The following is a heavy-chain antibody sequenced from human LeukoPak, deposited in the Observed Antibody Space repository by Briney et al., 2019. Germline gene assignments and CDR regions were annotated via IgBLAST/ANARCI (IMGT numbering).Heavy chain of an antibody. Sequence: SETLSLTCTVSGGSISSSGYYWGWIRQPPGKGLEWIGYIYYSGSTNYNPSLKSRVTISVDTSKNQFSLKLSSVTAADTAVYYCARSGGGKLSYYHYYMDVWGKGTTVTISS. J-gene: IGHJ6*03. CDR1: GGSISSSGYY. CDR2: IYYSGST. CDR3: ARSGGGKLSYYHYYMDV. V-gene: IGHV4-61*05. D-gene: IGHD4-23*01.